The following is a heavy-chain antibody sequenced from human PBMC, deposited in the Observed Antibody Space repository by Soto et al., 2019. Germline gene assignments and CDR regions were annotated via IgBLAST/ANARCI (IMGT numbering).Heavy chain of an antibody. J-gene: IGHJ4*02. D-gene: IGHD6-19*01. CDR2: INAGNGNT. Sequence: ASVNVSCKASGYTFTSYSMHCVRQAPGQRLEWMGWINAGNGNTKYSQKFQGRVTITRDTSSNTAYMELSSLRSEDTAVYYCARVRRGSFIAVAVYFDSWGQGTLVNVSS. CDR3: ARVRRGSFIAVAVYFDS. V-gene: IGHV1-3*01. CDR1: GYTFTSYS.